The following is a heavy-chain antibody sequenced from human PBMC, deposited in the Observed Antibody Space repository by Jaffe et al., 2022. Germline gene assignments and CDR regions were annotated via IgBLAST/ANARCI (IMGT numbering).Heavy chain of an antibody. J-gene: IGHJ2*01. CDR2: IYHSGST. D-gene: IGHD6-19*01. V-gene: IGHV4-38-2*01. Sequence: QVQLQESGPGLVKPSETLSLTCAVSGYSISSGYYWGWIRQPPGKGLEWIGSIYHSGSTYYNPSLKSRVTISVDTSKNQFSLKLSSVTAADTAVYYCARVCGGQWPQDWYFDLWGRGTLVTVSS. CDR3: ARVCGGQWPQDWYFDL. CDR1: GYSISSGYY.